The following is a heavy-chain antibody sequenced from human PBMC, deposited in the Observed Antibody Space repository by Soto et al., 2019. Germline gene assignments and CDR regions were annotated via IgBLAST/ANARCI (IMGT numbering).Heavy chain of an antibody. J-gene: IGHJ4*02. CDR2: ISAYNGNT. V-gene: IGHV1-18*01. D-gene: IGHD3-9*01. CDR1: GYTFTSYG. Sequence: EASVKVSCKASGYTFTSYGISWVRQAPGQGLEWMGWISAYNGNTNYAQKLQGRVTMTTDTSTSTAYMELRSLRSDDTAVYYCARDGYFDWPQGPGPYPPLDYWGQGTRVTVSS. CDR3: ARDGYFDWPQGPGPYPPLDY.